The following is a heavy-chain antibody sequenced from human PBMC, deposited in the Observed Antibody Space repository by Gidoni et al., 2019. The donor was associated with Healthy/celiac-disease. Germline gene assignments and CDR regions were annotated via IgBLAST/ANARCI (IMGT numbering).Heavy chain of an antibody. CDR1: GSTLTELS. CDR2: FDPEDGET. J-gene: IGHJ4*02. D-gene: IGHD2-2*01. CDR3: ATNVVPAAILTGGSDY. Sequence: QVQLVQSGAAVKKPGASVQVSCKVSGSTLTELSRHWVRQAHGKGLEWMGGFDPEDGETIDAQKFQGRVTMTEDTSTDTAYMELSSLRSEDTAVYYCATNVVPAAILTGGSDYWGQGTLVTVSS. V-gene: IGHV1-24*01.